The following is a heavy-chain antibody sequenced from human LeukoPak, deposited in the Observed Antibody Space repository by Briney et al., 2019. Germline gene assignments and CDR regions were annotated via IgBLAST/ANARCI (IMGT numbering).Heavy chain of an antibody. J-gene: IGHJ1*01. CDR3: AKDGHYDSSGFTLQY. CDR2: ISWSGDRM. D-gene: IGHD3-22*01. Sequence: GGSLRLSCAASGFTFEDHVMHWVRQAPGKGLEWVSSISWSGDRMGYADAVKGRFTISRDNAKNSLFLQMNSLRAEDTAVYYCAKDGHYDSSGFTLQYWGQGTLVTVSS. V-gene: IGHV3-9*01. CDR1: GFTFEDHV.